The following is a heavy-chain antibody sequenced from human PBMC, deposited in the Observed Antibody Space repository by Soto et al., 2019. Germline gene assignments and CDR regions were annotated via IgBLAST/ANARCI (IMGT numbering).Heavy chain of an antibody. J-gene: IGHJ6*02. D-gene: IGHD6-19*01. Sequence: PGGSLRLSCAASGFTFSSYWMSWVRQAPGKGLEWVANIKQDGSEKYYVDSVKGRFTISRDNAKNSLYLQMNSLRAEDTAVYYCARVDRYSSGWSYYAPEYYYYGMDVWGQGTTVTVSS. CDR3: ARVDRYSSGWSYYAPEYYYYGMDV. V-gene: IGHV3-7*01. CDR2: IKQDGSEK. CDR1: GFTFSSYW.